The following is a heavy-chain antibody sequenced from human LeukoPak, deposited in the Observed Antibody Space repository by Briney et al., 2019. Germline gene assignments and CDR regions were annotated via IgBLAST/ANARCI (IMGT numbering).Heavy chain of an antibody. CDR1: GFTVSSKY. Sequence: PGGSLRLSCAASGFTVSSKYMSWVRQAPGTGLEWASVIYSGGSTYYADSVTVRFTISRDNSKHTLYLQMNSRRAEDTAVYYWAREHDILAGYVYGGQGTLVTVSS. J-gene: IGHJ4*02. D-gene: IGHD3-9*01. CDR2: IYSGGST. CDR3: AREHDILAGYVY. V-gene: IGHV3-66*01.